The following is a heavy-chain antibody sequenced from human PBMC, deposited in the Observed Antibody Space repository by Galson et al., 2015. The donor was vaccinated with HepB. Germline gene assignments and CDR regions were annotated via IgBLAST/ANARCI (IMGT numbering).Heavy chain of an antibody. J-gene: IGHJ4*02. CDR1: GFTFSSYW. Sequence: SLRLSCAASGFTFSSYWMSWVRQAPGKGLEWVASIKQDGSEKYYVDSVKGRFTISRDNAKNSLYLQMNSLRAEDTAVYYCAREFGDSSSWYVRVRTSPDYWGQGTLVTVSS. CDR3: AREFGDSSSWYVRVRTSPDY. D-gene: IGHD6-13*01. CDR2: IKQDGSEK. V-gene: IGHV3-7*01.